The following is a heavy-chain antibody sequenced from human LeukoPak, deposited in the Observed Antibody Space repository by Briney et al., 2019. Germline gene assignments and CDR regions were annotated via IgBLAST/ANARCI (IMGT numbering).Heavy chain of an antibody. Sequence: PSEALSLTCTVSGGSISSYYWSWIRQHPGKGLEWIGYFYYSGSTYYNPSLKSRVTIPVDTSKNQFSLDLSSVTAADTAVYYCARDLGDGYLANDYWGQGTLVTVSS. J-gene: IGHJ4*02. CDR2: FYYSGST. CDR1: GGSISSYY. D-gene: IGHD5-24*01. V-gene: IGHV4-31*03. CDR3: ARDLGDGYLANDY.